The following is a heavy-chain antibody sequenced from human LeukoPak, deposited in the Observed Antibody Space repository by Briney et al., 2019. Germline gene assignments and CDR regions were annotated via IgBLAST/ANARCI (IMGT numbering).Heavy chain of an antibody. CDR3: ARLPGVVVTASKYFDL. CDR1: GGSVSTNSYY. J-gene: IGHJ2*01. V-gene: IGHV4-61*01. Sequence: SETLSLTCTVSGGSVSTNSYYWSWIRQPPGKGLEWIGYIYYSGTTNYNPSLKSRVTISVDTSKNQFSLKLSSVTAADTAVYYCARLPGVVVTASKYFDLWGRGTLVTVSS. D-gene: IGHD2-21*02. CDR2: IYYSGTT.